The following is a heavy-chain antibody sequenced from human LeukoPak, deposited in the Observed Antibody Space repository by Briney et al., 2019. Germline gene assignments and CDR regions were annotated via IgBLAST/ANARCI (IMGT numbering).Heavy chain of an antibody. Sequence: GGSLRLSCAASGFIFNTAWMSWVRQAPGKGLEWVSYISSSSSYTNYADSVKGRFTISRDNAKNSLYLQMNSLRAEDTAVYYCARGDGYNYVPFDYWGQGTLVTVSS. V-gene: IGHV3-11*06. D-gene: IGHD5-24*01. CDR3: ARGDGYNYVPFDY. CDR2: ISSSSSYT. CDR1: GFIFNTAW. J-gene: IGHJ4*02.